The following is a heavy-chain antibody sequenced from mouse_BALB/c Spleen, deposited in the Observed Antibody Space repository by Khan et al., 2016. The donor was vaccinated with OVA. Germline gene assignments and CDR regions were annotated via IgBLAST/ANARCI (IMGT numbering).Heavy chain of an antibody. J-gene: IGHJ4*01. Sequence: QVQLKQSGAEVVRPGASVKLSCKTSGYIFTSYWIQWVKQRSGQGLKWIARIYPGTGSTYYNEKFKGKATLTADKSSSTAYMHLSSLKSEDSAVYFCARRAPDDAMDYWGQGTSVTVSS. CDR2: IYPGTGST. CDR1: GYIFTSYW. CDR3: ARRAPDDAMDY. V-gene: IGHV1S132*01. D-gene: IGHD3-3*01.